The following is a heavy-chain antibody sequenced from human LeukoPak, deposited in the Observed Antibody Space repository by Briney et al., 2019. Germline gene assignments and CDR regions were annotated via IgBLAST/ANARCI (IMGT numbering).Heavy chain of an antibody. Sequence: MSSETLSLTCAVYGGSFSGYYWSWIRQPPGKGLEWIGEINHSGSTNYNPSLKSRVTISVDTSKNQFSLKMSSVTAADTAVYYCARLLGIAARPSSWFDPWGQETLVTVSS. CDR3: ARLLGIAARPSSWFDP. D-gene: IGHD6-6*01. V-gene: IGHV4-34*01. J-gene: IGHJ5*02. CDR2: INHSGST. CDR1: GGSFSGYY.